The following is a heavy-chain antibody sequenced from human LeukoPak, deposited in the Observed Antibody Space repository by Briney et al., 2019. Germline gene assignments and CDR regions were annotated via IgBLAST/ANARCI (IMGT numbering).Heavy chain of an antibody. Sequence: SETLSLTCTVSGGSISSGGYYWSWIRQHPGKGLEWIGYIYYSGSTYYNPPLKSRVTISVDTSKNQFSLKLSSVTAADTAVYYCARDPGFGELLAFDYWGQGTLVTVSS. CDR3: ARDPGFGELLAFDY. CDR1: GGSISSGGYY. D-gene: IGHD3-10*01. V-gene: IGHV4-31*03. J-gene: IGHJ4*02. CDR2: IYYSGST.